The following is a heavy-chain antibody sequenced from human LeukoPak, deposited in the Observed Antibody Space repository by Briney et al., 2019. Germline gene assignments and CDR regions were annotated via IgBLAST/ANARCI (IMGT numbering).Heavy chain of an antibody. D-gene: IGHD3-10*01. J-gene: IGHJ4*02. CDR1: GFTFSSYP. Sequence: GGSLRLSCTASGFTFSSYPMYWVRQAPGKGLEWVSAITGNGDTTYYADSMKGRFTLSRDNSKNTLYLQMNILRAEDTAIYYCASSRAYGFLDYWGQGSLVTVSS. CDR2: ITGNGDTT. V-gene: IGHV3-23*01. CDR3: ASSRAYGFLDY.